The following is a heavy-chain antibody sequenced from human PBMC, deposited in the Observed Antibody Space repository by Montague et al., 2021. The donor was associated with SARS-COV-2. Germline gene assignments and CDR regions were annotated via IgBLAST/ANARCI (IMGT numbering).Heavy chain of an antibody. CDR1: GGSISSGGYY. J-gene: IGHJ3*02. CDR3: ARARITMIVVVNAFDI. V-gene: IGHV4-31*03. Sequence: SLSLTCTVSGGSISSGGYYWSWIRQHPGKGLEWIGYIYYSGSTYYNPSLKSRVTISVDTSKNQFSLKLSSVTAADTAVYYCARARITMIVVVNAFDIWGQGTMVTVSS. CDR2: IYYSGST. D-gene: IGHD3-22*01.